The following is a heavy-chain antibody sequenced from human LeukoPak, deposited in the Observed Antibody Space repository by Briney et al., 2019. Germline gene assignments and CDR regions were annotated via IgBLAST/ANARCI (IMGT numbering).Heavy chain of an antibody. CDR3: ARDQRLLGVGATPDY. Sequence: GGSPRLSCAASGFTFSSCAMHWVRQAPGKGLEWVAVISYDGSNKYYADSVKGRFTISRDNSKNTLYLQMNSLRAEDTAVYYCARDQRLLGVGATPDYWGQGTLVTVSS. CDR2: ISYDGSNK. D-gene: IGHD1-26*01. CDR1: GFTFSSCA. V-gene: IGHV3-30*04. J-gene: IGHJ4*02.